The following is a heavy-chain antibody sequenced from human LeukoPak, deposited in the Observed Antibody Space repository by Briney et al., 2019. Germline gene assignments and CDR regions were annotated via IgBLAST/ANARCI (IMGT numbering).Heavy chain of an antibody. D-gene: IGHD2-2*01. CDR3: AKIPKGGYFDY. J-gene: IGHJ4*02. Sequence: ASVKVSCKASENTFTNYYMHWVRQAPGQGLEWLGLINPNGGRTAYAQNFQGRVTMTRDTSTSTAYMELRSLRSDDTAVYYCAKIPKGGYFDYWGQGTLVTVSS. CDR2: INPNGGRT. CDR1: ENTFTNYY. V-gene: IGHV1-46*01.